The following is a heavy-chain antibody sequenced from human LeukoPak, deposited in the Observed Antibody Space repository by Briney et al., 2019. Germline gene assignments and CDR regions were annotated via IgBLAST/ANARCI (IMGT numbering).Heavy chain of an antibody. CDR1: GYTFTSCD. Sequence: ASVKVSCKASGYTFTSCDINWVRQATGQGLEWMGWMNPNSGNTGYGQSFHGRITMTRDISIGTAYMELSNLTSEDTAIYYCTRGSSGRRDNWGQGTLVTVSA. V-gene: IGHV1-8*01. J-gene: IGHJ4*02. CDR3: TRGSSGRRDN. D-gene: IGHD6-19*01. CDR2: MNPNSGNT.